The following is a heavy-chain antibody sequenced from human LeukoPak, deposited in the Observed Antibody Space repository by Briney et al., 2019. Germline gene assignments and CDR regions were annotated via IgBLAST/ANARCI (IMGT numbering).Heavy chain of an antibody. V-gene: IGHV3-64D*06. CDR2: ISSNGGST. CDR1: GFIISNYA. CDR3: VKDLYRGDTSSWYYFDY. D-gene: IGHD6-13*01. Sequence: GGSLIRSCSASGFIISNYAMHWVRQAPGKGLEYVSAISSNGGSTYYADSVKGRFTISRDNSKNTLYLQMSSLRAEDTAIYHCVKDLYRGDTSSWYYFDYWGQGTLVTVSS. J-gene: IGHJ4*02.